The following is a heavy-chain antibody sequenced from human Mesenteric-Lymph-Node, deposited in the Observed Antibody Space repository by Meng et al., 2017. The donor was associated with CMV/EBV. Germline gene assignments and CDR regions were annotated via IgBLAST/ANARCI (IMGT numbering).Heavy chain of an antibody. J-gene: IGHJ4*02. CDR3: ARGRTAAAY. V-gene: IGHV4-61*01. Sequence: LTCTVSGGSGSRGSHYWSWIRQPPGKGLGWIGCIYYSGSTNYNPSLKNRVTISVDTSNNQFSLKLSSVTAADTAVYYCARGRTAAAYWGQGTLVTVSS. CDR1: GGSGSRGSHY. D-gene: IGHD6-13*01. CDR2: IYYSGST.